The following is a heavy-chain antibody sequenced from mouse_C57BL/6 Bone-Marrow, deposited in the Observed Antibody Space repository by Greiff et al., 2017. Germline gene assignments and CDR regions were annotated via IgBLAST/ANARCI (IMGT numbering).Heavy chain of an antibody. Sequence: EVKVVESGGDLVKPGGSLKLSCAASGFTFSSYGMSWVRQTPDKRLEWVATISSGGSYTYYPDSVKGRFTISIDNAKNTLYLHMSSLKSEDTAMYYCARQFSYSNYDYFDYWGQGTTLTVSS. J-gene: IGHJ2*01. CDR2: ISSGGSYT. D-gene: IGHD2-5*01. CDR1: GFTFSSYG. V-gene: IGHV5-6*01. CDR3: ARQFSYSNYDYFDY.